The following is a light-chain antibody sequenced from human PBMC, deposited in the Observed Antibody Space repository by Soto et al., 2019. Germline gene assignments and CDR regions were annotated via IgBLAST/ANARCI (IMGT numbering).Light chain of an antibody. J-gene: IGKJ4*01. CDR3: QKYNSAPPLT. CDR1: QGISNY. CDR2: AAS. Sequence: DIPMTQSPSSLSASVGDRVTITCRASQGISNYLAWYQQKPGKVPKLLIYAASTLQSGVPSRFSGSGSATDFTLTISSLQPEDVATYYCQKYNSAPPLTFGGGTKVEIK. V-gene: IGKV1-27*01.